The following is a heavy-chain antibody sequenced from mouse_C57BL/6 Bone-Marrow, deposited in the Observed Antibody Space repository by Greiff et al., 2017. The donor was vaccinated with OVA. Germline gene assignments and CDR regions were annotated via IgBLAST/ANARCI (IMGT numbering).Heavy chain of an antibody. J-gene: IGHJ3*01. D-gene: IGHD1-1*01. CDR2: IYPRSGNT. Sequence: QVQLQQSGAELARPGASVKLSCKASGYTFTSYGISWVKQRTGQGLEWIGEIYPRSGNTYYNEKFKGKATLTADKSSSKAYMELRSLTSEDAAVYFCARWEYYGSSFWFAYWGQGTLVTVSA. CDR3: ARWEYYGSSFWFAY. V-gene: IGHV1-81*01. CDR1: GYTFTSYG.